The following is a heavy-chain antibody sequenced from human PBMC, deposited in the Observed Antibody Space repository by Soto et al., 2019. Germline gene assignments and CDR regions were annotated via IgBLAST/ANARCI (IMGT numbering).Heavy chain of an antibody. CDR3: ARGGGYDSEASQGWFDP. Sequence: SQTLSLTCAISGDSVSSNSAAWNWIRQSPSRGLEWLGRTYYRSKWYNDYAVSVKSRITINPDTSKNQFSLQLNSVTPEDTAAYYCARGGGYDSEASQGWFDPWGQGTLVTVSS. D-gene: IGHD5-12*01. CDR2: TYYRSKWYN. V-gene: IGHV6-1*01. J-gene: IGHJ5*02. CDR1: GDSVSSNSAA.